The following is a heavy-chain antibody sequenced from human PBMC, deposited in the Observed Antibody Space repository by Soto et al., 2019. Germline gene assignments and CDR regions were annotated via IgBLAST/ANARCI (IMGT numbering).Heavy chain of an antibody. J-gene: IGHJ6*02. D-gene: IGHD2-2*01. CDR2: ISGSGGST. CDR3: AKETMPYYYYGMDV. Sequence: GSLRLPCAASGFTFSSHAMGLVRQAPGKGLEWVSAISGSGGSTYYADSVKGRFTISRDNSKNTLYLQMNSLRAEDTAVYYCAKETMPYYYYGMDVWGQGTRVTVSS. CDR1: GFTFSSHA. V-gene: IGHV3-23*01.